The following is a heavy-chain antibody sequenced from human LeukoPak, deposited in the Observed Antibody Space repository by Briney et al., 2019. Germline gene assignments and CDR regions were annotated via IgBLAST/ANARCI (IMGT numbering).Heavy chain of an antibody. V-gene: IGHV1-69*04. CDR2: IIPILGIA. D-gene: IGHD3-22*01. CDR1: GGTFSSYA. CDR3: ARGPAERITMIVVVTPRDAFDI. J-gene: IGHJ3*02. Sequence: GASVKVSCKASGGTFSSYAISWVRQAPGQGLEWMGRIIPILGIANYAQKFQGGVTITADKSTSTAYMELSSLRSEDTAVYYCARGPAERITMIVVVTPRDAFDIWGQGTMVTVSS.